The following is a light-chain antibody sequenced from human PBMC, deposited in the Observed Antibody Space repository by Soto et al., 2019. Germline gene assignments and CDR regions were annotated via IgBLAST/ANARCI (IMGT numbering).Light chain of an antibody. J-gene: IGKJ1*01. CDR1: QSVISSY. CDR2: GAS. V-gene: IGKV3-20*01. Sequence: PGERVTLSCRASQSVISSYLTWYQQKPGQAPRLLIYGASTRATGIPARFSGSGSGTDFTLTISSLQPEDFAVYYCQQYGSSPWTFGQGTKVEIK. CDR3: QQYGSSPWT.